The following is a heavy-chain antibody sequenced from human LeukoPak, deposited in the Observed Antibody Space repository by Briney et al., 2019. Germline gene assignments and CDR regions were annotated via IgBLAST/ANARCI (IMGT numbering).Heavy chain of an antibody. D-gene: IGHD3-3*01. CDR2: INHSGST. CDR1: GGSSSGYY. CDR3: ARDRRGLRFLDRDPGSWFDP. Sequence: SETLSLTCAVYGGSSSGYYWSWIRQPPGKGLEWIGEINHSGSTNYNPSLKSRVTISVDTSKNQFSLKLSSVTAADTAVYYCARDRRGLRFLDRDPGSWFDPWGQGTLVTVSS. V-gene: IGHV4-34*01. J-gene: IGHJ5*02.